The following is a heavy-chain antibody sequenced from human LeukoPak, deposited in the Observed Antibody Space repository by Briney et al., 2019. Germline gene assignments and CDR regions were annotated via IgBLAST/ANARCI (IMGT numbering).Heavy chain of an antibody. V-gene: IGHV5-51*01. CDR3: ARPLIAAAANDAFDI. D-gene: IGHD6-13*01. CDR1: GYSFTNYW. Sequence: GESLKISCKGSGYSFTNYWIGWVRLMPGKGLEWMGIIYPGDSDTRYSPSFQGQVTISADKSISTAYLQWSSLKASDTAMYYCARPLIAAAANDAFDIWGQGTMVTVSS. CDR2: IYPGDSDT. J-gene: IGHJ3*02.